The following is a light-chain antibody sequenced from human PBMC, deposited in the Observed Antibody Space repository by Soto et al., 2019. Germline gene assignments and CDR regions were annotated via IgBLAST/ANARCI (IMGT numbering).Light chain of an antibody. J-gene: IGKJ4*01. CDR2: AAS. V-gene: IGKV1-6*01. CDR1: QGIRND. CDR3: QHYYKWPLS. Sequence: AIQMTQSPSSLSASVGDRVTITCRASQGIRNDLGWYQQKPGKAPKLLIYAASSLQSGVPSRFSGSGSGTDFTLTISNLQPEDFALFFCQHYYKWPLSFGGGTKVEIK.